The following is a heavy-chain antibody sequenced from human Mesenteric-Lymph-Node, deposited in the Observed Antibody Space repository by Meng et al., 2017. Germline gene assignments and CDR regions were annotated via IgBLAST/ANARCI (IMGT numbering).Heavy chain of an antibody. CDR2: IHSSGST. D-gene: IGHD3-10*01. J-gene: IGHJ5*02. V-gene: IGHV4-31*03. Sequence: QDPAPDPGNLHKTLSPTCSVSVGSISSGGYSSSWIRQHPGKGLEWIGYIHSSGSTYYNPSISSRLTISVDTSKNQFSLKLSSVTAADTAVYYCARASYGSGSPLGESWFDPWGQGTLVTVSS. CDR3: ARASYGSGSPLGESWFDP. CDR1: VGSISSGGYS.